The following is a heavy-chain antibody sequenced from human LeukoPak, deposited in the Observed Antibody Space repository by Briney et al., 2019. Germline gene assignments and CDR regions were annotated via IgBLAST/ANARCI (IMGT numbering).Heavy chain of an antibody. Sequence: GGSLRLSCAASGYRLNNYAIHWFRQAPGKGLEYVSGINNNGDSTYYANSVKGRFTISRDNSKNTLYLQMGSLTSEDTAVYYCARDYQTGFTGPGGDFWGQGTLVTVSS. J-gene: IGHJ4*02. D-gene: IGHD3-9*01. CDR3: ARDYQTGFTGPGGDF. V-gene: IGHV3-64*01. CDR1: GYRLNNYA. CDR2: INNNGDST.